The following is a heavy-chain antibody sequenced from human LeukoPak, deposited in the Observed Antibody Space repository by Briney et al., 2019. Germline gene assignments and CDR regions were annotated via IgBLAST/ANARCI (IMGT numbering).Heavy chain of an antibody. D-gene: IGHD5-24*01. CDR2: MYYSGST. CDR3: ARRDGPFDF. CDR1: GGSISSSSYY. Sequence: KPSETLSLTCTVSGGSISSSSYYWGWIRQPPGKGLEWIGSMYYSGSTYYNPSLKSRVTMSIDTSTNQFSLKVSSVSAADTAVYYCARRDGPFDFWGQGTLVTVSS. J-gene: IGHJ4*02. V-gene: IGHV4-39*07.